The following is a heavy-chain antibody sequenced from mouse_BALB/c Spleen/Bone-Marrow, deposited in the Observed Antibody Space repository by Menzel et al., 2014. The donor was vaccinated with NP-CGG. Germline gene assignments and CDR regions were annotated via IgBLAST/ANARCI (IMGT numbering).Heavy chain of an antibody. CDR1: GLTFRSFG. D-gene: IGHD1-1*01. CDR2: ISGGTSTI. CDR3: VRGVYYVPSYFDS. J-gene: IGHJ2*01. V-gene: IGHV5-17*02. Sequence: EVMLVESGGGLVQPGGSRKLSCAASGLTFRSFGMHWARQAPEKGLEWVAYISGGTSTIYYADTVKGRFTKSRDNPNNTLFLQRTSLRSEDTAMYYCVRGVYYVPSYFDSWGQGTTLTVSS.